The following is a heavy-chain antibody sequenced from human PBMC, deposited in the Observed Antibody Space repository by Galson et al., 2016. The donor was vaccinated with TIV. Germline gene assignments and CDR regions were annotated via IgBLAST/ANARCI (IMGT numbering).Heavy chain of an antibody. J-gene: IGHJ4*02. CDR1: GGTFSNYA. CDR3: ARGSDYYGSGSYYYVLGY. D-gene: IGHD3-10*01. Sequence: SVKVSCKASGGTFSNYAISWVRQAPGQGLEWVGGIIPIFAIAKYAQKFQGRVTITAGESTSTAYMELSSLRSEDTAVYYCARGSDYYGSGSYYYVLGYWGQGTLVTVSS. CDR2: IIPIFAIA. V-gene: IGHV1-69*13.